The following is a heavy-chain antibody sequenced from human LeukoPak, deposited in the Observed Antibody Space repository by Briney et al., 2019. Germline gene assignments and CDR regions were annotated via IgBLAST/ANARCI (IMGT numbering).Heavy chain of an antibody. Sequence: ASVKVSCKASGGTFISYTISWVRQAPGQGLEWMGRIIPILGIANYAQKFQGRVTITADKSTSTAYMELSSLRSEDTGVYYCARDASIAVAGTPFRYFDYWGQGTLVTVSS. CDR3: ARDASIAVAGTPFRYFDY. V-gene: IGHV1-69*04. CDR2: IIPILGIA. J-gene: IGHJ4*02. CDR1: GGTFISYT. D-gene: IGHD6-19*01.